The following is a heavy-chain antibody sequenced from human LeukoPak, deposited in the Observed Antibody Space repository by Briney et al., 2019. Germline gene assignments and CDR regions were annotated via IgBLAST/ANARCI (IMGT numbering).Heavy chain of an antibody. Sequence: EPGGSLRLSCAASGFTFSSSEMNWVRQAPGKGLQWVSYISSSGNIIYYADSVKGRFTISRDNAKNSLYLQMNSLRAEDTAVFYCARDPGGGYSYGPDYYFDYWGQGTLVTVSS. CDR3: ARDPGGGYSYGPDYYFDY. V-gene: IGHV3-48*03. CDR1: GFTFSSSE. CDR2: ISSSGNII. J-gene: IGHJ4*02. D-gene: IGHD5-18*01.